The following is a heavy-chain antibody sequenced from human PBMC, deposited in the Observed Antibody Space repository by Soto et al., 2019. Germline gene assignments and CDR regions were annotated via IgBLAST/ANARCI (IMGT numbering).Heavy chain of an antibody. J-gene: IGHJ4*02. D-gene: IGHD7-27*01. CDR2: TFYKSRWHD. CDR3: ARDLHWAFDY. CDR1: GDSVSNNYVA. V-gene: IGHV6-1*01. Sequence: SQTLSLTCDISGDSVSNNYVAWNWIRQSPSRGLEWLGRTFYKSRWHDDYAEPLKSRITITPDTSKSQFSLQLKSATPEDTAVYYCARDLHWAFDYWAQGTLVTVSS.